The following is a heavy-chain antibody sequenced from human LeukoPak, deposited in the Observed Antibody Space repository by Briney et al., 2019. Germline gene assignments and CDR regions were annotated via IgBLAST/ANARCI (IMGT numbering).Heavy chain of an antibody. CDR2: INHSGST. CDR1: GGSFSGYY. Sequence: SETLSLTCAVYGGSFSGYYWSWIRQPPGKGLEWIGEINHSGSTNYNPSLKSRVTISVDTSKNQFSLKLSSVTAADTAVYYCARAGEYYDFWSGSGYFDLWGRGTLVTVSS. J-gene: IGHJ2*01. CDR3: ARAGEYYDFWSGSGYFDL. V-gene: IGHV4-34*01. D-gene: IGHD3-3*01.